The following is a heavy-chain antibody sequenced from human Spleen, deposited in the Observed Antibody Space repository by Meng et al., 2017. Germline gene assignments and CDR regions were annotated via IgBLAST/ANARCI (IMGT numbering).Heavy chain of an antibody. CDR2: IGSSGGPT. CDR1: GFTFSNAW. D-gene: IGHD2-2*01. V-gene: IGHV3-48*04. J-gene: IGHJ6*02. CDR3: ARWYCTSTSCPYYYYGMDV. Sequence: GESLKISCAASGFTFSNAWMNWVRQAPGKGLEWVSYIGSSGGPTFYADSVRGRFTISRDNAKNSLFLQMNSLGAEDTAVYYCARWYCTSTSCPYYYYGMDVWGQGTTVTVSS.